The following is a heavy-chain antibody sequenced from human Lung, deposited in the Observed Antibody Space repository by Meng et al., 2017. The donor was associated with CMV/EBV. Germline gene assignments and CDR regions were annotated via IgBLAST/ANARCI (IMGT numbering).Heavy chain of an antibody. J-gene: IGHJ4*02. D-gene: IGHD3-3*01. Sequence: GSLRLXCAVYGGSLSGSYWGWIRQTPEKGLEWIGEINHSGSTTYNPSPKSRVTISIDTSKNQLSLKLSSVTAADTAVYYCARAVNDDFWSEYYRSDRIDYWGQGXLVTVSS. CDR3: ARAVNDDFWSEYYRSDRIDY. CDR1: GGSLSGSY. CDR2: INHSGST. V-gene: IGHV4-34*01.